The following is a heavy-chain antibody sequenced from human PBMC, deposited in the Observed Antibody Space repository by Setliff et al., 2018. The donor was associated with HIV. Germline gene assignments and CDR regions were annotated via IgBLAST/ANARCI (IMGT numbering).Heavy chain of an antibody. CDR3: ARHAFNGGWFGQVLLPYFDN. J-gene: IGHJ4*02. CDR1: GDSISSSYYS. D-gene: IGHD3-10*01. Sequence: PSETLSLTCTIFGDSISSSYYSWSWIRQSPGKGLHWIGTVSYDGTTYYNPTLDSRVSISVEASRIQFSLNLTSVTASDTAFYFCARHAFNGGWFGQVLLPYFDNLGRGILVTSPQ. CDR2: VSYDGTT. V-gene: IGHV4-39*01.